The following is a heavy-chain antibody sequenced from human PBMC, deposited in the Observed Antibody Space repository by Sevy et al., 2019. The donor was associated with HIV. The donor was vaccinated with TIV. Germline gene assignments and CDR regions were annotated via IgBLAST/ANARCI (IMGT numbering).Heavy chain of an antibody. J-gene: IGHJ4*02. CDR2: ISYDGSNK. CDR1: GFTFSSYA. CDR3: ARAMITFPGAPNDY. Sequence: GGSLRLSCAASGFTFSSYAMHWVRQAPGKGLEWVAVISYDGSNKYYADSVKGRFTNSRDNSKNTLYLQMNSLRAEDTAVYYCARAMITFPGAPNDYWGQGTLVTVSS. D-gene: IGHD3-16*01. V-gene: IGHV3-30-3*01.